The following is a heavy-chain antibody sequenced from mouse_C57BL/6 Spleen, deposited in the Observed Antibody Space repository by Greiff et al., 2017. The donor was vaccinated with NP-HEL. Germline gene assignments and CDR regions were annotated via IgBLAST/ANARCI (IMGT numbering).Heavy chain of an antibody. D-gene: IGHD2-4*01. CDR1: GYTFTSYW. J-gene: IGHJ3*01. Sequence: QVQLQQPGAELVRPGTSVKLSCKASGYTFTSYWMHWVKQRPGPGLEWIGVIDPSDSYTNYNQKFKGKATLTVDTSSSTAYMQLSSLTSEDSAVYYCERAYYDYDGGFAYWGQGTLVTVSA. V-gene: IGHV1-59*01. CDR2: IDPSDSYT. CDR3: ERAYYDYDGGFAY.